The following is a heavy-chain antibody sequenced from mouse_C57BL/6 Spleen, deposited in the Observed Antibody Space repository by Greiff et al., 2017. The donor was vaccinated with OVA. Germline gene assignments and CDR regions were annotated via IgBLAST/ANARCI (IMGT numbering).Heavy chain of an antibody. D-gene: IGHD1-1*01. CDR1: GFTFSDYY. J-gene: IGHJ1*03. CDR3: ARLATTVVYWYFDV. Sequence: DVKLVESEGGLVQPGSSMKLSCTASGFTFSDYYMAWVRQVPEKGLEWVANINYDGSSTYYLDSLKSRFIISRDNAKNILYLQMSSLKSEDTATYYCARLATTVVYWYFDVWGTGTTVTVSS. CDR2: INYDGSST. V-gene: IGHV5-16*01.